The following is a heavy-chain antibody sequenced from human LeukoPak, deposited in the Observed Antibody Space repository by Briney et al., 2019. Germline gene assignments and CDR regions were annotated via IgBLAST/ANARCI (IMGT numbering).Heavy chain of an antibody. CDR1: GFTFSSYW. CDR2: INRDGSST. CDR3: ARELPSSGWYDVFDI. D-gene: IGHD6-19*01. J-gene: IGHJ3*02. Sequence: PGGSLRLSCAASGFTFSSYWMHWVRQAPGKGLVWVSRINRDGSSTSFADSVKGRFTISRDNAKNTLFLQMNSLRSEDTAVYYCARELPSSGWYDVFDIWGQGTMVSVSS. V-gene: IGHV3-74*01.